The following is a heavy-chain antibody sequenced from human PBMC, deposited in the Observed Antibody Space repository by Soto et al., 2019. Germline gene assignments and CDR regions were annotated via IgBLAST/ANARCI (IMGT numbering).Heavy chain of an antibody. CDR2: IIPIFGTA. V-gene: IGHV1-69*01. J-gene: IGHJ6*02. CDR1: GGTFSSYA. Sequence: QVQLVQSGAEVKKPGSSVKVSCKASGGTFSSYAISWVRQAPGQGLEWMGGIIPIFGTANYAQKFQGRVTITADESTSTAYMELSSLRSEDTAVYYCARDRLTIFGVDYYYYGMDVWGQGTTVTV. CDR3: ARDRLTIFGVDYYYYGMDV. D-gene: IGHD3-3*01.